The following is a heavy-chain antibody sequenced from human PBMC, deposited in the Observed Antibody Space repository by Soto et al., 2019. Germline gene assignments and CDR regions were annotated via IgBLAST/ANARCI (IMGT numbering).Heavy chain of an antibody. J-gene: IGHJ6*02. V-gene: IGHV4-59*01. D-gene: IGHD6-19*01. CDR3: ARAAVAGWTYYYYGMDV. Sequence: PSETLSLTCTVSGGSISSYYWSWIRQPPGKGLEWIGYIYYSGSTNYNPSLKSRVTISVDTSKNQFSLKLTSVTAADTAVYYCARAAVAGWTYYYYGMDVWGQGTTVTVSS. CDR2: IYYSGST. CDR1: GGSISSYY.